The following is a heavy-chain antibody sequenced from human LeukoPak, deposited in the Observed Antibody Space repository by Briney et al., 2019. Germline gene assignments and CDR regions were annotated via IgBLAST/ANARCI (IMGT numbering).Heavy chain of an antibody. D-gene: IGHD2-21*02. V-gene: IGHV4-31*03. Sequence: SETLSLTCTVSGDSISSGNYYWRWIRQHPGKGLEWIGYIYYLGTTYYNPSLKSRLTISVDTSKNQFSLKLSSVTAADTAVYCCARGDPLGDYFDFWGQGSLVTVSS. J-gene: IGHJ4*02. CDR1: GDSISSGNYY. CDR3: ARGDPLGDYFDF. CDR2: IYYLGTT.